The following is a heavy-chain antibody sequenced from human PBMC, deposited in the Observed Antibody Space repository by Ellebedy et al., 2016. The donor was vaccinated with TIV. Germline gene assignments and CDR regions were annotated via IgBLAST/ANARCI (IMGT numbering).Heavy chain of an antibody. Sequence: GESLKISCAGSGFTFSFYWMSWVRQAPGKGPEWVANINKAGSEKFYVDSVKGRFTISRDNAKNSLYLQMNSLRAEDTAVYYCASPPGVVALWGQGTLFTVSS. CDR2: INKAGSEK. D-gene: IGHD3-10*01. CDR1: GFTFSFYW. V-gene: IGHV3-7*03. J-gene: IGHJ4*02. CDR3: ASPPGVVAL.